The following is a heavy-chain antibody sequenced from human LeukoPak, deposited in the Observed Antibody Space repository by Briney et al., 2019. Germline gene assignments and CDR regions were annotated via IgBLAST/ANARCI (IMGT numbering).Heavy chain of an antibody. D-gene: IGHD4/OR15-4a*01. J-gene: IGHJ4*02. CDR1: GFTFSSNS. V-gene: IGHV3-53*01. Sequence: GGSLRLSCTVSGFTFSSNSMRWVRQAPGKGLVWVSFIYSDNKHYSYAVKGRFTISRDNSKNTLYLQMNRVRAEDTAVYYCARRAGAYSHPYDYWGQGTLVTVSS. CDR2: IYSDNK. CDR3: ARRAGAYSHPYDY.